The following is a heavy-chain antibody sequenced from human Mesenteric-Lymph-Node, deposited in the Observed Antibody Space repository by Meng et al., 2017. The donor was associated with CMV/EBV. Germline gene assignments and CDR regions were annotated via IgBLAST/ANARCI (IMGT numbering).Heavy chain of an antibody. D-gene: IGHD1-26*01. J-gene: IGHJ4*02. CDR3: ARRSVGARGRPFDY. CDR2: NYSGGST. V-gene: IGHV3-53*01. CDR1: VFTVSSNY. Sequence: GESLKISCAASVFTVSSNYMSWVRQAPGKGLEWVSVNYSGGSTYYADTVKGRFTISRDNSKNTLYLQMNSLRAEDTAVYYCARRSVGARGRPFDYWGQGTLVTVSS.